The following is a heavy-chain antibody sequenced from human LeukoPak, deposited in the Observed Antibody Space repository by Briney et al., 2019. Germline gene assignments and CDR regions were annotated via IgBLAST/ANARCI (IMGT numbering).Heavy chain of an antibody. CDR3: AIHPSDSSGYFSY. J-gene: IGHJ4*02. CDR1: GYTFSSCA. CDR2: IDTKTGNP. Sequence: ASVKVSCKASGYTFSSCAINWVRQAPGQGLEYMGWIDTKTGNPTYAQGFTGRFVFSLDASVSTAYLQISSLKAEDTAVYYCAIHPSDSSGYFSYWGQGALVTVSS. V-gene: IGHV7-4-1*02. D-gene: IGHD3-22*01.